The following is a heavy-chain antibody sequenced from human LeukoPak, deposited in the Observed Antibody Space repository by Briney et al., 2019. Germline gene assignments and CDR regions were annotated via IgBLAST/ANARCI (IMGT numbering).Heavy chain of an antibody. Sequence: GESLKISCKGSGYSFTSYWMGWVRQMPGKGLEWMGIIYPGDSDTRYSPSFQGQVTISADKSISTAYLQWSSLKASDTAMYYCARQNLITGIVNDYWGQGTLVTVSS. J-gene: IGHJ4*02. D-gene: IGHD1-26*01. CDR1: GYSFTSYW. CDR3: ARQNLITGIVNDY. CDR2: IYPGDSDT. V-gene: IGHV5-51*01.